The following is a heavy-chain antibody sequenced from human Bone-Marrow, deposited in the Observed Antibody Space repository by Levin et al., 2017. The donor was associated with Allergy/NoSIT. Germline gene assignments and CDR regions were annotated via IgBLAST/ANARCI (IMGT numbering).Heavy chain of an antibody. CDR3: ARDRDSSSWDALDI. V-gene: IGHV3-33*01. CDR2: IRFDGSNK. CDR1: GFTFSSHG. J-gene: IGHJ3*02. D-gene: IGHD6-6*01. Sequence: GESLKISCAASGFTFSSHGMHWVRQAPGKGLEWVAGIRFDGSNKYYVESVKGRFSISRDNSKNTLYLQMSSLRGDDTAVYYCARDRDSSSWDALDIWGQGTMVTVSS.